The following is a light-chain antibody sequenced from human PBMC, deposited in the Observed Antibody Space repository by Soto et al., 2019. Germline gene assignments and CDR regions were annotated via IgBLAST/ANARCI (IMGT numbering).Light chain of an antibody. J-gene: IGLJ1*01. Sequence: QSVLTQPPSVSGAPGQRVTISCTGSSSNIGAAYDVHWYQQLPGTAPKLLIYDYDNRPSGVPDRFSGSRSGNTASLTISGLQAEDEADYYCCSYAGMYSYVFAAGTKVTV. V-gene: IGLV1-40*01. CDR3: CSYAGMYSYV. CDR1: SSNIGAAYD. CDR2: DYD.